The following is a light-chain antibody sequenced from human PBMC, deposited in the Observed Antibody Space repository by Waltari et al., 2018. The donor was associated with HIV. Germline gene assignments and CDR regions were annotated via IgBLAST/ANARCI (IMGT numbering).Light chain of an antibody. CDR3: YSIDSSGNHRV. J-gene: IGLJ2*01. Sequence: SYELTQQPSASVSPGQTARITCYGDALTHNNAYWYQQKPGHAPVLVIYEDSKRPSGIPERFSGSSSGTMATLTISGAQVEDEADYYCYSIDSSGNHRVFGGGTKLTVL. CDR1: ALTHNN. V-gene: IGLV3-10*01. CDR2: EDS.